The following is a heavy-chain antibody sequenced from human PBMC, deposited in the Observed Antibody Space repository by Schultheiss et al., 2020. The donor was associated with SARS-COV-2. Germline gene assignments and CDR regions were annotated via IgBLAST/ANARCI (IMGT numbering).Heavy chain of an antibody. J-gene: IGHJ4*02. CDR3: ARDRYSSSWYLYY. Sequence: GSLRLSCTVSGGSISSYYWSWIRQPPGKGLEWIGSIYYSGSTYYNPSLKSRVTISVDTSKNQFSLKLSSVTAADTAVYYCARDRYSSSWYLYYWGQGTLVTVSS. CDR1: GGSISSYY. CDR2: IYYSGST. D-gene: IGHD6-13*01. V-gene: IGHV4-59*05.